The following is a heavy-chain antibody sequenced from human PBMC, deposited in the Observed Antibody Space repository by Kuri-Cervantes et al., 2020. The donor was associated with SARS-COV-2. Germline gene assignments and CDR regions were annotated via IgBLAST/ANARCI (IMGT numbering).Heavy chain of an antibody. Sequence: GESLKISCAASRFTFSSYGMHWVRQAPGKGLEWVAVISYDGSNKYYADSVKGRFTISRDNSKNTLYLQMNSLRAEDTAVYYCAKDSGYYDSSGYYRYWGQGTLVTVSS. CDR3: AKDSGYYDSSGYYRY. CDR1: RFTFSSYG. D-gene: IGHD3-22*01. V-gene: IGHV3-30*18. CDR2: ISYDGSNK. J-gene: IGHJ4*02.